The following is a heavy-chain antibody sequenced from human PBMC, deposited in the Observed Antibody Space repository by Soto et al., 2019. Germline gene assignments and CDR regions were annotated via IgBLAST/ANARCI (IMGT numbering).Heavy chain of an antibody. CDR3: ARKSNSDMSGYDYFDY. D-gene: IGHD3-22*01. CDR2: INYNGIYK. CDR1: GFIFSTSD. Sequence: GGSLRLSCATSGFIFSTSDMTWVRQAPGKGLEYVSSINYNGIYKFYAEPAKGRFTISRDNAKNSLYLQMNSLTAEDTAVYYCARKSNSDMSGYDYFDYWGRGPLVTVSS. J-gene: IGHJ4*01. V-gene: IGHV3-21*06.